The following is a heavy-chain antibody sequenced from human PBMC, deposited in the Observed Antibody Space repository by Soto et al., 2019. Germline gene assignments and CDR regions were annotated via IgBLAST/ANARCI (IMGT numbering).Heavy chain of an antibody. CDR3: ARDNSVQGGDRGFYYYERDFFFDY. CDR1: GFTFSNYF. V-gene: IGHV3-48*02. Sequence: QPGGSLRLSCAASGFTFSNYFINWVRQAPGKGLEWVSYISSSGSTIYYADSVRGRFTISRDNAKNSLYLQMNSLRDEDTAVYYCARDNSVQGGDRGFYYYERDFFFDYWGQGALVTVSS. J-gene: IGHJ4*02. D-gene: IGHD3-22*01. CDR2: ISSSGSTI.